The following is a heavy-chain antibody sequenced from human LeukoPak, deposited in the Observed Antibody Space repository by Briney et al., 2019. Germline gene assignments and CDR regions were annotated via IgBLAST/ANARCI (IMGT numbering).Heavy chain of an antibody. V-gene: IGHV3-7*01. CDR3: ARDATCGGDNDY. CDR1: GFTFTSYW. J-gene: IGHJ4*02. CDR2: INEDGSYK. D-gene: IGHD2-21*02. Sequence: GGSLRLSCAVSGFTFTSYWMSWVRQAPGKGLEWVANINEDGSYKFHADSVKGRLTISRDNSKNSLYLQMSSLRADDTAVYYCARDATCGGDNDYWGQGTRVIVSS.